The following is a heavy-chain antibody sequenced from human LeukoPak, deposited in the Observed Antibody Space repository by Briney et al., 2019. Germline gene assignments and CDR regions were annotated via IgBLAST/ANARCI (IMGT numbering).Heavy chain of an antibody. V-gene: IGHV3-74*01. CDR2: INGDGRNI. D-gene: IGHD6-13*01. Sequence: GGALRLSCVGSGFTLSSYLIHWVRQNPKEGLVWGSPINGDGRNINYADSVRGRFTISRDNAKNSLYLQMNSLRAEDTAVYYCARDLGPYGYSSSWPGWYWGQGTLVTVSS. CDR1: GFTLSSYL. J-gene: IGHJ4*02. CDR3: ARDLGPYGYSSSWPGWY.